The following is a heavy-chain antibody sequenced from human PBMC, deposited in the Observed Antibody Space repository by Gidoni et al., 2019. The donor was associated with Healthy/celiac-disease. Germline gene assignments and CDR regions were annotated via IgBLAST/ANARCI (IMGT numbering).Heavy chain of an antibody. D-gene: IGHD2-15*01. CDR1: GYSFTSYW. Sequence: EVQLVQSGAEVKKPGESLKISCKGSGYSFTSYWIGWVRQMPGKGLEWMGIIYPGDSDTRYSPSFQGQVTISADKSISTAYLQWSSLKASDTAMYYCARLIDCSGGSCYSGGWFDPWGQGTLVTVSS. CDR3: ARLIDCSGGSCYSGGWFDP. V-gene: IGHV5-51*03. CDR2: IYPGDSDT. J-gene: IGHJ5*02.